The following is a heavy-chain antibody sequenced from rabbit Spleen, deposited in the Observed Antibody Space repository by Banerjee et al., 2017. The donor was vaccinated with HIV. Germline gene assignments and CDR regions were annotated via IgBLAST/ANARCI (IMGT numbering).Heavy chain of an antibody. J-gene: IGHJ4*01. D-gene: IGHD2-1*01. V-gene: IGHV1S45*01. CDR1: GVSFSDKDV. CDR2: INIVTGKS. CDR3: ARGSATMTMVITGYYLTL. Sequence: EQLEESGGGLVKPEGSLTLTCKASGVSFSDKDVMCWVRQAPGKGLEWIACINIVTGKSVYASWAKGRFTMSRTSSTTVTLQMTSLTAADTATYFCARGSATMTMVITGYYLTLWGQGTLVTVS.